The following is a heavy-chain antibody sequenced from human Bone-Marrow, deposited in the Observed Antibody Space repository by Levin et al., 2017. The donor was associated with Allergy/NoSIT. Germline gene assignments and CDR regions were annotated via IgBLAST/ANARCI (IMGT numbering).Heavy chain of an antibody. CDR3: ARGHANGDYFDF. CDR1: GGSISDGAYY. D-gene: IGHD4-17*01. CDR2: IYYSGSS. Sequence: LRLSCTVSGGSISDGAYYWTWIRHHPGTGLEWIAYIYYSGSSYYNPSLKSRLAMSVDTSKKQFSLNLTSVTAADTAVYYCARGHANGDYFDFWGQGTLVTVSS. V-gene: IGHV4-31*03. J-gene: IGHJ4*02.